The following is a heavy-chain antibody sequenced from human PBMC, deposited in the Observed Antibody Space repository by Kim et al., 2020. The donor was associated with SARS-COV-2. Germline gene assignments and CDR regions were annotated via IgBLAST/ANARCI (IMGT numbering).Heavy chain of an antibody. D-gene: IGHD4-17*01. CDR3: ARGADYGGNSGDWYFDL. J-gene: IGHJ2*01. Sequence: SETLSLTCTVSGGSISSYYWSWIRQPPGKGLEWIGYIYYSGSTNYNPSLKSRVTISVDTSKNQFSLKLSSVTAADTAVYYCARGADYGGNSGDWYFDLWGRGSLVTVAS. CDR1: GGSISSYY. CDR2: IYYSGST. V-gene: IGHV4-59*01.